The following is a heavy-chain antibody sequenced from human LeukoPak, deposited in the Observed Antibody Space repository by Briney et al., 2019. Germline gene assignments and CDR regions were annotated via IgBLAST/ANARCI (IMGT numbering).Heavy chain of an antibody. CDR3: ARRDQRNWFDP. J-gene: IGHJ5*02. CDR2: IYHSGST. Sequence: PSETLSLTCAVSGYSISSVYYWGWLRQPPGKRLEWIGNIYHSGSTYYNPSLKSRVTISLDTSKNQFYLKMSSVNAADTAMYYCARRDQRNWFDPWGQGTLVTVSS. V-gene: IGHV4-38-2*01. CDR1: GYSISSVYY. D-gene: IGHD2-2*01.